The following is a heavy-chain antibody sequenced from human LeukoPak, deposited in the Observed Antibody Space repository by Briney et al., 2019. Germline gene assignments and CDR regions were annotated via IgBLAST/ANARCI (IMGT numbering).Heavy chain of an antibody. CDR3: AKDFGNYNILTGSRKTRGMLFDY. CDR2: IRYDGSNK. D-gene: IGHD3-9*01. V-gene: IGHV3-30*02. J-gene: IGHJ4*02. Sequence: GGSLRLSCAASGFTFNTYAMSWVRQAPGKGLEWVAFIRYDGSNKYYADSVKGRFTISRDNSKNTLYLQMNTLRAEDTAVYYCAKDFGNYNILTGSRKTRGMLFDYWGQGTLVTVSS. CDR1: GFTFNTYA.